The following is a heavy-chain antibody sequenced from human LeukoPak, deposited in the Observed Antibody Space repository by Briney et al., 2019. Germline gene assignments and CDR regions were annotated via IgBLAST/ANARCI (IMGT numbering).Heavy chain of an antibody. CDR2: INGDGNNV. J-gene: IGHJ4*02. CDR3: AAGPAGNGHLSSY. CDR1: GFTFNNYW. V-gene: IGHV3-74*01. D-gene: IGHD1-1*01. Sequence: SGGSLRLSCAASGFTFNNYWLHWVRQVPGKGLMWVSRINGDGNNVNYADSVKGRFTISRDNAKNTLHLQMNSLRAEDTAVYYCAAGPAGNGHLSSYWGQGTRVTVSS.